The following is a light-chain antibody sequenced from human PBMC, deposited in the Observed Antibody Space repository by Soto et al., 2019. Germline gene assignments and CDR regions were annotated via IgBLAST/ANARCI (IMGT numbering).Light chain of an antibody. CDR1: SVHSSYA. Sequence: QPVLTQSPSASASLGASVKLTCTLSSVHSSYAIAWHQQQPEKGPRYLMKLNSDGSHSKGDGIPDRFSGSSSGAERYLTISSLQSEDEADYYCQTWGTGIVVFGGGTKVTVL. V-gene: IGLV4-69*01. J-gene: IGLJ2*01. CDR3: QTWGTGIVV. CDR2: LNSDGSH.